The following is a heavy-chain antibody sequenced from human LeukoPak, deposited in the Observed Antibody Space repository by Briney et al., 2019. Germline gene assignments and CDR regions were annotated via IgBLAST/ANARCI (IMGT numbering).Heavy chain of an antibody. CDR1: GFTFSNYW. CDR2: IKQDGSEK. D-gene: IGHD5-18*01. Sequence: PGGSLRLSCAASGFTFSNYWMTWVRQAPGKGLEWVANIKQDGSEKNHVDSVKGRFTISRDNAKNSLYLQMNSLRPEDTAIYYCARDQYSNGRYREFDYWGQGTLVTVSA. CDR3: ARDQYSNGRYREFDY. J-gene: IGHJ4*02. V-gene: IGHV3-7*05.